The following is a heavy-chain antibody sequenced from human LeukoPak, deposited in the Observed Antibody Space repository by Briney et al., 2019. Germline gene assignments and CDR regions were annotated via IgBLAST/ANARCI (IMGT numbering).Heavy chain of an antibody. CDR2: IYTSGSI. CDR1: GASISCYH. CDR3: AGAKGSNFDY. V-gene: IGHV4-4*07. J-gene: IGHJ4*02. Sequence: SETLSLTCSVSGASISCYHWSWIRRPAGKGLEWIGRIYTSGSINYNPSLKSRVTMSTDTSKNQLSLKLSSVTAADTAVYYCAGAKGSNFDYWGQGTLVTVSS.